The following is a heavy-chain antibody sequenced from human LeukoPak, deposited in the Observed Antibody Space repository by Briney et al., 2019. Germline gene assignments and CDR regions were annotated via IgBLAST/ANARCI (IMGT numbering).Heavy chain of an antibody. D-gene: IGHD3-22*01. Sequence: GGSLRLSCAASGFTFSDYYMSWIRQAPGKGLEWVSYISSSGSTIYYADSVKGRFTISRDNAKNSLYLQMNGLRAEDTAVYYCARVYYYDRFDPWGQGTLVTVSS. CDR2: ISSSGSTI. CDR1: GFTFSDYY. V-gene: IGHV3-11*04. CDR3: ARVYYYDRFDP. J-gene: IGHJ5*02.